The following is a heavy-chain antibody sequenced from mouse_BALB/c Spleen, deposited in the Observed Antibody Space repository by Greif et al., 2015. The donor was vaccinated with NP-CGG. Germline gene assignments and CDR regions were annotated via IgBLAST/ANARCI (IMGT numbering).Heavy chain of an antibody. CDR1: GYTFTNYW. V-gene: IGHV1-63*02. CDR3: ARSGDGYYLIFDY. CDR2: IYPGGGYT. Sequence: VQLQQSGAELVRPGTSVKISCKASGYTFTNYWLGWVKQRPGHGLEWIGDIYPGGGYTNYNEKFKGKATLTADTSSSTAYMQLSSLTSEDSAAYFCARSGDGYYLIFDYWGQGTTLTVSS. D-gene: IGHD2-3*01. J-gene: IGHJ2*01.